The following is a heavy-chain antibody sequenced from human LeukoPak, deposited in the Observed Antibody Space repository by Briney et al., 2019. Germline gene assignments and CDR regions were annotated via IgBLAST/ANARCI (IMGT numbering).Heavy chain of an antibody. CDR2: MNPNSGNT. V-gene: IGHV1-8*03. CDR3: ARVRSGYSSPYYFDY. Sequence: ASVKVSCKASGYTFTSYDINWVRQATGQGLEWMGWMNPNSGNTDYAQKFQGRVTITRNTSISTAYMELSSLRSEDTAVYYCARVRSGYSSPYYFDYWGQGTLVTVSS. D-gene: IGHD6-13*01. CDR1: GYTFTSYD. J-gene: IGHJ4*02.